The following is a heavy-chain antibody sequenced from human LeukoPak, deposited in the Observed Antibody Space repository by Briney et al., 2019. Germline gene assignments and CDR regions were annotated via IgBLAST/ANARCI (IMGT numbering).Heavy chain of an antibody. J-gene: IGHJ5*02. CDR3: ARARAFVWGSYRYIPYYFDP. Sequence: PSETLSLTCTVSGASISSYYWTWSRQSPEKGLEWIGEINPGGLTSYNPSLESRLTLLVDTSKNQFSLNLRSVTAADTAVYFCARARAFVWGSYRYIPYYFDPWGQGTLVTVSS. CDR1: GASISSYY. CDR2: INPGGLT. D-gene: IGHD3-16*02. V-gene: IGHV4-34*01.